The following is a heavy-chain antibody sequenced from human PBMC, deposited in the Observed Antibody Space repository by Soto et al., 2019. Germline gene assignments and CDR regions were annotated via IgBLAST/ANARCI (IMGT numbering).Heavy chain of an antibody. D-gene: IGHD6-13*01. J-gene: IGHJ4*02. CDR3: ARSPAEAGADY. CDR2: IYYSGST. V-gene: IGHV4-59*01. Sequence: QVQLQESGPGLVKPSETLSLTCTVSGCSISSYYWSWIRQPPGKGLEWIGYIYYSGSTNYNPSLKSRVAMSVDTSEKQFSLKLSSVTAAETAVYYCARSPAEAGADYWGQGSLVTVSS. CDR1: GCSISSYY.